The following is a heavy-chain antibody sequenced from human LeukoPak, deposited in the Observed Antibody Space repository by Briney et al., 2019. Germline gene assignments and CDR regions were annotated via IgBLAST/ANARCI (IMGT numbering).Heavy chain of an antibody. Sequence: ASVKVSCKASGYTFTGYYMHWVRQAPGQGLEWMGWINPNSGGTNYAQKFQGRVTMTRDTSISTAYMELNSLRSEDTAVYYCARAYYDSSGSGGFFFDYWGQGTLVTVSS. V-gene: IGHV1-2*02. J-gene: IGHJ4*02. D-gene: IGHD3-22*01. CDR2: INPNSGGT. CDR1: GYTFTGYY. CDR3: ARAYYDSSGSGGFFFDY.